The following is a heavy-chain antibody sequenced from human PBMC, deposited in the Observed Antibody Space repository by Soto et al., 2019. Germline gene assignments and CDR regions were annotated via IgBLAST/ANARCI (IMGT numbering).Heavy chain of an antibody. Sequence: PVGSLRLSCAASGFNVSSNYMSWVRQAPGKGLEWLSVIYSGGSTYYAESVKGRFTISRDNSKNTLNLQMNALRVEDTAVYYCARGPHVGISTSWGQGTLVTVSS. CDR2: IYSGGST. CDR3: ARGPHVGISTS. J-gene: IGHJ4*02. CDR1: GFNVSSNY. V-gene: IGHV3-53*01. D-gene: IGHD2-2*01.